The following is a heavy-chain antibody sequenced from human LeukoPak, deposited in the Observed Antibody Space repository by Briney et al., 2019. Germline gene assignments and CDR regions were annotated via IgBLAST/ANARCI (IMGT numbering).Heavy chain of an antibody. CDR3: ARDYYGDPYDAFDI. CDR1: GGSISSRNSY. CDR2: MHYSGSS. D-gene: IGHD4-17*01. V-gene: IGHV4-39*02. Sequence: SETLSLTCTVSGGSISSRNSYWGWIRQPPGKGLEWIGSMHYSGSSYYKLSLKSRVTISVDTSKNQFSLKLSSVTAADTAVNYCARDYYGDPYDAFDIWGHGTMVTVSS. J-gene: IGHJ3*02.